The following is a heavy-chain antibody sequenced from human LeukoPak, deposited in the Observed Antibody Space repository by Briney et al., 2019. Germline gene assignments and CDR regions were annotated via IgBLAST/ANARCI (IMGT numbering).Heavy chain of an antibody. Sequence: SETLSLTCSVSGGSISSLSYHWAWIRQPPGKGLEWIGSIYYSGSTYYNPSLKSRVTISVDTSKNQFSLKLSSVTAADTAVYYCARRPDYDFWSGYFDYWGQGTLVTVSS. J-gene: IGHJ4*02. CDR2: IYYSGST. D-gene: IGHD3-3*01. CDR1: GGSISSLSYH. CDR3: ARRPDYDFWSGYFDY. V-gene: IGHV4-39*01.